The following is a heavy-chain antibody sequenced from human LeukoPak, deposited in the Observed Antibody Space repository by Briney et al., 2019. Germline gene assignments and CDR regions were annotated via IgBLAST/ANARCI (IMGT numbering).Heavy chain of an antibody. CDR2: IIPIFGTA. CDR1: GYTFTTYG. CDR3: ARDRSGSYFVIDY. J-gene: IGHJ4*02. V-gene: IGHV1-69*13. Sequence: ASVKVSCKASGYTFTTYGISWVRQAPGQGLEWMGGIIPIFGTANYAQKFQGRVTITADESTSTAYTELSSLRSEDTAVYYCARDRSGSYFVIDYWGQGTLVTVSS. D-gene: IGHD1-26*01.